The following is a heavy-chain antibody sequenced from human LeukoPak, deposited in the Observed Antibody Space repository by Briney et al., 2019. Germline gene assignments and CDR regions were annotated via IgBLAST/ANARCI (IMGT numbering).Heavy chain of an antibody. Sequence: GASVKVSCKASGYTFTSYGISWVRQAPGQGLEWMGGIIPIFGTANYAQKFQGRVTITADKSTSTAYMELSSLRSEDTAVYYCARGNLDLYDYVWWSYPDWFDPWGQGTLVTVSS. CDR1: GYTFTSYG. CDR3: ARGNLDLYDYVWWSYPDWFDP. D-gene: IGHD3-16*02. CDR2: IIPIFGTA. J-gene: IGHJ5*02. V-gene: IGHV1-69*06.